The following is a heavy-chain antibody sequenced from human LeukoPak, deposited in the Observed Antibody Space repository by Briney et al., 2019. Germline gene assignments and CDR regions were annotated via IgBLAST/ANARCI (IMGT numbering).Heavy chain of an antibody. Sequence: GGSLRLSCAASGFTFSSDAMSWVRQAPGKGLEWVSAISGSGGSTYYADSVKGRFTISRDNSKNTLYLQMNSLRAEDTAVYYCAKDPYSSAWFSRDWFDPWGQGTLVTVSS. D-gene: IGHD6-13*01. CDR2: ISGSGGST. V-gene: IGHV3-23*01. J-gene: IGHJ5*02. CDR3: AKDPYSSAWFSRDWFDP. CDR1: GFTFSSDA.